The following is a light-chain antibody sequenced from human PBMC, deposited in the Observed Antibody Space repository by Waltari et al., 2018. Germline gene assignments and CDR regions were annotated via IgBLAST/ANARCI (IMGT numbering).Light chain of an antibody. CDR2: DAS. J-gene: IGKJ1*01. CDR1: QSVSSL. CDR3: QQRSTWPRT. V-gene: IGKV3-11*01. Sequence: IVLTQSPDSLSLSPGERATLTCRASQSVSSLLAWYQQRPGQAPRLLIYDASKRAAGSPARFSGSGSGTEFTLTISTLEAEDFAVYFCQQRSTWPRTFGQGTNVE.